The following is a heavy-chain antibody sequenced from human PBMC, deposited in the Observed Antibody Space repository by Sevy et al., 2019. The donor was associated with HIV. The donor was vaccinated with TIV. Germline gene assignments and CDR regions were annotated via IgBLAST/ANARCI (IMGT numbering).Heavy chain of an antibody. CDR2: IRQDGSEK. V-gene: IGHV3-7*01. CDR1: GFTFRNFW. CDR3: AKSYFGSGTSYGMDL. D-gene: IGHD3-10*01. J-gene: IGHJ6*02. Sequence: GESLKISCAVSGFTFRNFWMSWVRQAPGKGLEWVANIRQDGSEKYYVDSVRGRFTISRENAKNSLFLQLNSLRADDTAIYYCAKSYFGSGTSYGMDLWGRGTTVTVSS.